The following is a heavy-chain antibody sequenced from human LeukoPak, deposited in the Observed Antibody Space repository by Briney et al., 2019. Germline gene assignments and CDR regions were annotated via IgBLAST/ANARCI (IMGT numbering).Heavy chain of an antibody. V-gene: IGHV4-34*01. J-gene: IGHJ4*02. Sequence: PSETLSLTCAVYGGSFSGYYWSWIRQPTGKGLEWIGEINHSGSTNYNPSLKSRVTISVDTSKNQFSLKLSSVTAADTAVYYCARGYSSSWRTIDYWGQGTLVTVSS. CDR2: INHSGST. CDR3: ARGYSSSWRTIDY. CDR1: GGSFSGYY. D-gene: IGHD6-13*01.